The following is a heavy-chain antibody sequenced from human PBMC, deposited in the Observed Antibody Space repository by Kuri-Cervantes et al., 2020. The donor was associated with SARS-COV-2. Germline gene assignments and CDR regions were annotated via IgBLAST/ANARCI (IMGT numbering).Heavy chain of an antibody. D-gene: IGHD3-10*02. J-gene: IGHJ4*02. Sequence: TQALPCAVYGGSFSGYYWSWIRQPRGKGLEWIGEINHSGSTNYNPSLKSRVTISVDTSKNQSSLKLGSVTAADTAVYYCARYVLARFDHWGQGNLVTVSS. V-gene: IGHV4-34*01. CDR1: GGSFSGYY. CDR3: ARYVLARFDH. CDR2: INHSGST.